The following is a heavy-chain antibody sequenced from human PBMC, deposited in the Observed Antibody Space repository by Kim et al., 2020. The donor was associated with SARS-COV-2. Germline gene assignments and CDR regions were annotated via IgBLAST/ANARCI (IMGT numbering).Heavy chain of an antibody. CDR2: K. CDR3: ARDNGHSGPFDY. Sequence: KFYGDAVKGRFTISRDNSKNTLYRQMNSLRAEDTAVYYCARDNGHSGPFDYGGQGTVVTVS. J-gene: IGHJ4*02. D-gene: IGHD3-10*01. V-gene: IGHV3-30*01.